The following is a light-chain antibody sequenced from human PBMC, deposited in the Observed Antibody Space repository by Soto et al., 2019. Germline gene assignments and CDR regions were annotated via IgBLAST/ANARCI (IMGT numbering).Light chain of an antibody. CDR2: KAS. CDR3: QQYKSYSQFT. J-gene: IGKJ3*01. CDR1: QSIKNW. Sequence: DIQMTQYPSTLSASVGDRVTITCRASQSIKNWLAWYQQKPGEASQLLIYKASTSESGVPSRFSGSGSGTEFTLTISCLEPDDGATYYYQQYKSYSQFTFGPGTNVDIK. V-gene: IGKV1-5*03.